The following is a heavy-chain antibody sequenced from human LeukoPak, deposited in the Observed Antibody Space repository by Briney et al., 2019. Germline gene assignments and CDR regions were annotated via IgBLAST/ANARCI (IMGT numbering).Heavy chain of an antibody. CDR2: INYSGST. J-gene: IGHJ4*02. D-gene: IGHD3-22*01. CDR1: GFTVSNNY. V-gene: IGHV4-34*01. CDR3: ASLRGASYYYDSSGYLGY. Sequence: GSLRLSCAASGFTVSNNYMSWIRQPPGKGLEWIGEINYSGSTNYKPSLKSRVTISVDTSKNQFSLKLNSVTAADTAVYYCASLRGASYYYDSSGYLGYWGQGTLVTVSS.